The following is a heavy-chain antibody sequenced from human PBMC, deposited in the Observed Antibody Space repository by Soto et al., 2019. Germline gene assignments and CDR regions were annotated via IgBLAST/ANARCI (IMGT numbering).Heavy chain of an antibody. CDR1: GFTFSGYN. CDR3: AKGSATQSSYFDS. CDR2: ISSTNSTK. Sequence: GSLRLSCAASGFTFSGYNMNWVRQAPGKGLEWVSYISSTNSTKYYADSVKGRFTISRDNPKNSLYLQMNSLRAEDTAVYYCAKGSATQSSYFDSWGQGTLVTVSS. D-gene: IGHD1-26*01. J-gene: IGHJ4*02. V-gene: IGHV3-48*01.